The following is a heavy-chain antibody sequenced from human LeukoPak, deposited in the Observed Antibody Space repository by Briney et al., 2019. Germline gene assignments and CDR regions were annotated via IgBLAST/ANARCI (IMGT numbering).Heavy chain of an antibody. CDR1: GGSISSPY. V-gene: IGHV4-59*08. D-gene: IGHD3-3*01. J-gene: IGHJ4*02. CDR3: ASLTSGRFDY. CDR2: IYYSGST. Sequence: SETLSLTCTVSGGSISSPYWTWIRQPPGKGLEWIGYIYYSGSTNYNPSLKSRVTISVDTSKNQFSLKLSSVTAADTAVYYCASLTSGRFDYWGQGTLVTVSS.